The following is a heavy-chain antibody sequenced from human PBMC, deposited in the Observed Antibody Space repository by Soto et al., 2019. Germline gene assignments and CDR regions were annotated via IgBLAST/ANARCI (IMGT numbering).Heavy chain of an antibody. J-gene: IGHJ6*02. D-gene: IGHD6-19*01. Sequence: ASVKVSCKASGYTFTSYAMHWVRQAPGQRLEWMGWINAGNGNTKYSQKFQGRVTITRDTSASTAYMELSSLRSEDTAVYYCARAGEEQWLASADPSLYYYYGMDVWGQGTTVTVSS. CDR1: GYTFTSYA. V-gene: IGHV1-3*01. CDR2: INAGNGNT. CDR3: ARAGEEQWLASADPSLYYYYGMDV.